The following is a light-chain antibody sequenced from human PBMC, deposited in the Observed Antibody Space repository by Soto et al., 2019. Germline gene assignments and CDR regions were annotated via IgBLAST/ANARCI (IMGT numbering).Light chain of an antibody. J-gene: IGKJ1*01. CDR2: TAS. Sequence: DIQMTQSPSSLSASVGDRVTITCRASQSISSYLNWYQQVPGKAPKLLIYTASNLRSGVPSRFSGSGSGTDFTLTISSLQPEDVATYYCQQSYTTPPWTFGRGTKVDIK. CDR1: QSISSY. V-gene: IGKV1-39*01. CDR3: QQSYTTPPWT.